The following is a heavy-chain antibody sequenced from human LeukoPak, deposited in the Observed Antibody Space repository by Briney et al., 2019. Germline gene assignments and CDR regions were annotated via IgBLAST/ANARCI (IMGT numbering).Heavy chain of an antibody. CDR2: ISGSGGST. V-gene: IGHV3-23*01. CDR3: AKDLSSSWPEYFQH. CDR1: GFTFSNAW. Sequence: GGSLRLSCAASGFTFSNAWMSWVRQAPGKGLEWVSAISGSGGSTYYADSVKGRFTISRDNSKNTLYLQMNSLRAEDTAVYYCAKDLSSSWPEYFQHWGQGTLVTVSS. J-gene: IGHJ1*01. D-gene: IGHD6-13*01.